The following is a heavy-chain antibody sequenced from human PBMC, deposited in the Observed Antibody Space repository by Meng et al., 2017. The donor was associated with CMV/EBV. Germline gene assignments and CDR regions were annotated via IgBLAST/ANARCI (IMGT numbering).Heavy chain of an antibody. CDR1: GFTFSSYA. CDR3: AKGSRGSSSGRRVYYYYGMDV. J-gene: IGHJ6*02. CDR2: INGSGGST. D-gene: IGHD6-6*01. V-gene: IGHV3-23*01. Sequence: GESLKISCAASGFTFSSYAMSWVRQAPGKGLEWVSAINGSGGSTYYADSVKGRFTISRDNSKNTLYLQMNSLRAEDTAVYYCAKGSRGSSSGRRVYYYYGMDVWGQGTTVTVSS.